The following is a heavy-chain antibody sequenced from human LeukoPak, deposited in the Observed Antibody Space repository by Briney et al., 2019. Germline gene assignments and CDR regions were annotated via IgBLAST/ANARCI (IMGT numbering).Heavy chain of an antibody. Sequence: GGSLRLSCAASGFTFSNYWMHWVRQDPGKGLVWVSYINPDGSNTNYADSVKGRFTISRDNAKNALYLQMNSLRAEDTAVYYCAKDLHYGPADYWGQEPLVTVSS. J-gene: IGHJ4*02. CDR3: AKDLHYGPADY. CDR1: GFTFSNYW. D-gene: IGHD3-10*01. CDR2: INPDGSNT. V-gene: IGHV3-74*01.